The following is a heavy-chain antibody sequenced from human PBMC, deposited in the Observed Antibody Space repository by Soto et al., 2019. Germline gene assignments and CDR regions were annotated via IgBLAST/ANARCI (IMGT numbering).Heavy chain of an antibody. Sequence: QVQLVQSGAEVKKPGASVKVSCKVSGHTFTNYNINWVRQASGQGLEWMGWMSPTGGNTGYAQNFQGRVTMTWNTSISTAYMELSSLRSEDTAVYFCARNQKYTILGSFRYRGNYYGLDVWGQGTTVTVSS. D-gene: IGHD3-16*02. CDR2: MSPTGGNT. J-gene: IGHJ6*02. CDR3: ARNQKYTILGSFRYRGNYYGLDV. V-gene: IGHV1-8*01. CDR1: GHTFTNYN.